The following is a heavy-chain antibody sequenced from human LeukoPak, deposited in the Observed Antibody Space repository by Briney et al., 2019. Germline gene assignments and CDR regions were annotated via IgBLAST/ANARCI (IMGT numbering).Heavy chain of an antibody. Sequence: ASVKVSCKASGYTFTGYYMHWVRQAPGQGPEWMGWINCNSGGTKYAQKFQGRVTMTRDTSISTAYTELSRLRSDDTAVYSCARSHIVGGTPFDYWGQGTLVTVSS. CDR3: ARSHIVGGTPFDY. J-gene: IGHJ4*02. CDR1: GYTFTGYY. V-gene: IGHV1-2*02. CDR2: INCNSGGT. D-gene: IGHD1-26*01.